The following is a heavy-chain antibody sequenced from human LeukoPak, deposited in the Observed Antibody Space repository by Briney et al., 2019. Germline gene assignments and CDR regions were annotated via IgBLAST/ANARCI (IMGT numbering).Heavy chain of an antibody. D-gene: IGHD3-10*01. J-gene: IGHJ4*02. Sequence: GGSQRLSCAASGFTFDDYAMSWVRQAPGKGLEWVSGINGNGDSTHCAESVKGRFTISRDNAKNSLYLHMNSLRAEDTALYHCVRVTRGLLWLGELSGIFDQWGQGTLVTVSS. CDR1: GFTFDDYA. CDR2: INGNGDST. CDR3: VRVTRGLLWLGELSGIFDQ. V-gene: IGHV3-20*01.